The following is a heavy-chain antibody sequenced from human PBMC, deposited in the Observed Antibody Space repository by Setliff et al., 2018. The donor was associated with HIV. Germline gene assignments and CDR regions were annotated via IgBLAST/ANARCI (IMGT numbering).Heavy chain of an antibody. CDR3: ARVDCSSTSCYRDYYYYMDV. CDR2: VHKSGNS. D-gene: IGHD2-2*01. J-gene: IGHJ6*03. CDR1: GGSISVNNYY. Sequence: PSETLSLTCSVSGGSISVNNYYWAWVRQPPGKGLEWIGSVHKSGNSYYKPSLKSRATISVDTSENHFSLRLSSVTAADTAVYYCARVDCSSTSCYRDYYYYMDVWGKGTTVTVSS. V-gene: IGHV4-39*02.